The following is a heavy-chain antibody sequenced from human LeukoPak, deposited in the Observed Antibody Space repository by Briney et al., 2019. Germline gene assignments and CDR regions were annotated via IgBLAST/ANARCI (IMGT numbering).Heavy chain of an antibody. D-gene: IGHD3-22*01. CDR2: IRYDGSNK. CDR3: AKGDSSGLFNPYYFDY. Sequence: PGGSLRLSCAASGFTFSSYGMHWVRQAPGKGLEWVAFIRYDGSNKYYADSVKGRVTISRDNSKNTLYVQMNSLRAEDTAVYYCAKGDSSGLFNPYYFDYWGQGPLVTVSS. J-gene: IGHJ4*02. V-gene: IGHV3-30*02. CDR1: GFTFSSYG.